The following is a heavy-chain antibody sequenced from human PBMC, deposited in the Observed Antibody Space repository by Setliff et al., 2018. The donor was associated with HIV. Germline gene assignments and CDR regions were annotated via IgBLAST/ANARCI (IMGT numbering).Heavy chain of an antibody. Sequence: ASVKVSCKASGYTFTSYTMNWVRQAPGQGLQWMGWINTNTGNPTHAQGFTGRFVFSLDTSVSTAYLQISSLKAEDTAVYYCARSGRIAVAGTMYYWGQGTLVTVSS. D-gene: IGHD6-19*01. CDR2: INTNTGNP. CDR1: GYTFTSYT. CDR3: ARSGRIAVAGTMYY. V-gene: IGHV7-4-1*02. J-gene: IGHJ4*02.